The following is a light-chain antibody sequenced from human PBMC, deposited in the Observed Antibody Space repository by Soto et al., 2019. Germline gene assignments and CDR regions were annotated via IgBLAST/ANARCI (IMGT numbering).Light chain of an antibody. CDR2: AAS. V-gene: IGKV1-9*01. J-gene: IGKJ5*01. CDR3: QQLNSYLSIT. CDR1: QGISNY. Sequence: DIQLTQSPCFLSASVGDRVTITCRASQGISNYLAWYQQKPGKAPKLLIYAASTLESGVPSRFSGSGSGTEFTLTINSLQPEDFATYYCQQLNSYLSITFGQGTRLEIK.